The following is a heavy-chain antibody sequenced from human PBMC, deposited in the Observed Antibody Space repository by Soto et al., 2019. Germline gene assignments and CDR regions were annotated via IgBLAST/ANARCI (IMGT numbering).Heavy chain of an antibody. CDR2: IRNKGNSYAT. D-gene: IGHD3-22*01. J-gene: IGHJ4*02. CDR1: GFTFSGSA. Sequence: PGGSLRLSCAASGFTFSGSAMHWVRQASGKGLEWVGRIRNKGNSYATSYAASVKGRFTISRDDSKNTAYLQMNSLKTEDTAVYYFTRHNVYDSSNDYWGQGPLVTVFS. CDR3: TRHNVYDSSNDY. V-gene: IGHV3-73*01.